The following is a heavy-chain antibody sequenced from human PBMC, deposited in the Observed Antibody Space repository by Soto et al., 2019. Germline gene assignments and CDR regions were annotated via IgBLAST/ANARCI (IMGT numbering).Heavy chain of an antibody. Sequence: SETLSLTCTVSGGSISSYYWSWIRQPPGKGLEWIGYIYYSGSTNYNPSLKSRVTISVDTSKNQFSLKLSSVTAADTAVYYCAREGYRSSWYAWGAFDLWGQGTMVTVS. CDR2: IYYSGST. D-gene: IGHD6-13*01. CDR1: GGSISSYY. CDR3: AREGYRSSWYAWGAFDL. J-gene: IGHJ3*01. V-gene: IGHV4-59*01.